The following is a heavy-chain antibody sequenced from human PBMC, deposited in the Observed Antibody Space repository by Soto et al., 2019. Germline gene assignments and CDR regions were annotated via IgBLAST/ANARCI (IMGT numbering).Heavy chain of an antibody. CDR3: ARGVRSGGSRIPHYYYYMDV. D-gene: IGHD2-15*01. CDR2: IYYSGST. V-gene: IGHV4-59*01. J-gene: IGHJ6*03. Sequence: SETLSLTCTVSGGSISSYYWSWIRQPPGKGLEWIGYIYYSGSTNYNPSLKSRVTISVDTSKNQFSLKLSSVTAADTAVYYCARGVRSGGSRIPHYYYYMDVWGKGTTVTVSS. CDR1: GGSISSYY.